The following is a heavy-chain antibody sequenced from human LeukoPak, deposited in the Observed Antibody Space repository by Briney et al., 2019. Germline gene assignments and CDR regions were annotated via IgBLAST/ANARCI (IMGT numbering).Heavy chain of an antibody. Sequence: NPSETLSLTCAVYGGSFSGYYWSWIRQPPGKGLEWIGEINHSGSTNYNPSLKSRVTMSVDTSKNQFSLKLSSVTAADTAVYYCARDCSSSWRPDAFDIWGQGTMVTVSS. D-gene: IGHD6-13*01. V-gene: IGHV4-34*01. CDR3: ARDCSSSWRPDAFDI. CDR1: GGSFSGYY. CDR2: INHSGST. J-gene: IGHJ3*02.